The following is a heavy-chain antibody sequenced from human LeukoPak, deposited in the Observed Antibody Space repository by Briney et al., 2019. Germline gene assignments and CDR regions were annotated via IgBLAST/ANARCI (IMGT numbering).Heavy chain of an antibody. D-gene: IGHD1-26*01. CDR1: GFTFSSYA. Sequence: GGSLRLSCAASGFTFSSYAMSWVRQAPGKGLEWASVISGSGGSTYYADSVKGRFTISRDNSKNTLYLQMNSLRAEDTAVYYCATGLYSGSYSGFDYWGQGTLVTVSS. CDR3: ATGLYSGSYSGFDY. CDR2: ISGSGGST. V-gene: IGHV3-23*01. J-gene: IGHJ4*02.